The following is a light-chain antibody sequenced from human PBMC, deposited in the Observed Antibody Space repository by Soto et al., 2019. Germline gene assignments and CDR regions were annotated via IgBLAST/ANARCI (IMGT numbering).Light chain of an antibody. J-gene: IGKJ1*01. CDR1: QSVSSNY. CDR3: QQYGRSPRT. V-gene: IGKV3-20*01. CDR2: GAS. Sequence: EIVLTQSPGTLSLSPGERATLSCRASQSVSSNYLAWYQQKPGQAPRLLIYGASSRATGIPDRFSGSGSGTDFTFTINRLEPEDFAVYYCQQYGRSPRTFGQGTKVEIK.